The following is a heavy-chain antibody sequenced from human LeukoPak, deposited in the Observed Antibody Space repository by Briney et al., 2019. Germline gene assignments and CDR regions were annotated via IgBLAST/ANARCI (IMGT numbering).Heavy chain of an antibody. CDR1: GGSISSSSYY. Sequence: SETLSLTCTVSGGSISSSSYYWGWIRQPPGKGLEWIGSIYYSGSTYYNPSLKSRVTISVDTSKNQFSLKLSSVTAADTAVYYCARGYHVLRYFDWLTDFDYWGQGTLVTVSS. CDR3: ARGYHVLRYFDWLTDFDY. D-gene: IGHD3-9*01. J-gene: IGHJ4*02. V-gene: IGHV4-39*07. CDR2: IYYSGST.